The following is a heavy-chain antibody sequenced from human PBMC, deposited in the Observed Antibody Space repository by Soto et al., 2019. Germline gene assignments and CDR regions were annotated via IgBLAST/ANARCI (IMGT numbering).Heavy chain of an antibody. J-gene: IGHJ4*02. D-gene: IGHD3-22*01. CDR2: IRSKAYGGTT. V-gene: IGHV3-49*04. CDR1: GFTFGDYA. Sequence: GGSLRLSCTASGFTFGDYAMSWVRQAPGKGLEWVGFIRSKAYGGTTEYAASVKGRFTISRDDSKSIAYLQMNSLKTEDTAVYYCTRDHYYDSSGYPIFDYWGQGTLVTSPQ. CDR3: TRDHYYDSSGYPIFDY.